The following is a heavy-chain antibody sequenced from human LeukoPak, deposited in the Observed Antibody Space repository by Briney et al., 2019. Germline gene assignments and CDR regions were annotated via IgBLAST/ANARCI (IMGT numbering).Heavy chain of an antibody. Sequence: GGSLRLSCAVSGFTFSSYSMHWVRQAPGKGLEWVSSISGGSSFIFYADSVKGRFTISRDNAKNSLYLQLNSLRAEDTAVYYCASDYYYDSSGTDAFDVWGQGTMVTVSS. CDR2: ISGGSSFI. CDR3: ASDYYYDSSGTDAFDV. J-gene: IGHJ3*01. D-gene: IGHD3-22*01. V-gene: IGHV3-21*01. CDR1: GFTFSSYS.